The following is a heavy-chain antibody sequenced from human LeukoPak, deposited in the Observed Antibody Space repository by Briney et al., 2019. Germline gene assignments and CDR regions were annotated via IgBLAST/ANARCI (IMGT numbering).Heavy chain of an antibody. CDR3: ARKDGDY. CDR1: GASITSFH. J-gene: IGHJ4*02. Sequence: PSETLSLTCTVSGASITSFHWTWIRQPAGKGLEWIGLIYSSGSTIYNPSLQSRVAMSVDMTKNQLSLKLSSVTAADTAMYYCARKDGDYWGQGILVTVSS. V-gene: IGHV4-4*07. D-gene: IGHD6-6*01. CDR2: IYSSGST.